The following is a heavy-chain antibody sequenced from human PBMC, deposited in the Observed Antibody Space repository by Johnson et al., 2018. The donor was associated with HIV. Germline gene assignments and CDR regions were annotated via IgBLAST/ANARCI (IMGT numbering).Heavy chain of an antibody. V-gene: IGHV3-23*04. CDR3: ALSGGAAAYDAFDI. Sequence: VQLVESGGGVVQPGRSLRLSCAASGFTFSSYAMSWVRQAPGKGLEWVSAISGSGGSTYYADSVKGRFTISRDNAKSSVILQVNSLTAEDTATYYCALSGGAAAYDAFDIWGQGTMVTVSS. CDR2: ISGSGGST. CDR1: GFTFSSYA. J-gene: IGHJ3*02. D-gene: IGHD6-13*01.